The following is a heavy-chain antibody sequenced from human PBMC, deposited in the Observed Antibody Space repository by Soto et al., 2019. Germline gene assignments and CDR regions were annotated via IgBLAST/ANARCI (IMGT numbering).Heavy chain of an antibody. CDR1: GFTFSSFG. D-gene: IGHD2-2*01. Sequence: PGGSLRLSCVASGFTFSSFGMHWVRQAPGKGLEWVAVTSYDGSNTFYADSVKGRFTISRDNSKNTLYLQMNSLGAEDTAVYYCAKGGALVPAAILDYWGQGTLVTVSS. CDR3: AKGGALVPAAILDY. V-gene: IGHV3-30*18. CDR2: TSYDGSNT. J-gene: IGHJ4*02.